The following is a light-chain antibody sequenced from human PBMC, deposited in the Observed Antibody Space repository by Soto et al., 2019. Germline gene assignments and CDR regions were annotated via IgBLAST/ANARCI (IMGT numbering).Light chain of an antibody. J-gene: IGLJ1*01. Sequence: QSVLTQPASVSGSPGQSITISCTGTSSDVGGHNSVSWYRQDPGKAPKLMIYDVSNRPSGVSDRFSGSKSGNTASLTISGLQAEDEADYYCSSYTSSSFYVFGTGTKVTVL. CDR2: DVS. V-gene: IGLV2-14*01. CDR1: SSDVGGHNS. CDR3: SSYTSSSFYV.